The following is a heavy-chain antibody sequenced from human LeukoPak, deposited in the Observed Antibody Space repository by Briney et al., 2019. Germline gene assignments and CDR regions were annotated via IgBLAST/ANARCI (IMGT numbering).Heavy chain of an antibody. D-gene: IGHD2/OR15-2a*01. CDR2: INSDGSWT. J-gene: IGHJ4*02. CDR3: VSFYETY. CDR1: GNYW. Sequence: GGSLRLSYAASGNYWMHWVRQAPGKGLVWVSHINSDGSWTSYADSVKGRFTISKDNAKNTAYLQMNNLRAEDTAVYYCVSFYETYWGRGTLVTVSS. V-gene: IGHV3-74*01.